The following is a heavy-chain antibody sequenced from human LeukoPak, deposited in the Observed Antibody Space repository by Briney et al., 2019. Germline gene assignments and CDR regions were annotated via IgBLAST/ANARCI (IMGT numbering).Heavy chain of an antibody. V-gene: IGHV1-69*04. Sequence: ASVKVSCKASGYIFTSYGISWVRQAPGQGLEWMGRIIPILGIANYAQKFQGRVTITADKSTSTAYMELSSLRSEDTAVYYCATIGTVSNYYYYYGMDVWGQGALVTVSS. J-gene: IGHJ6*02. CDR1: GYIFTSYG. CDR3: ATIGTVSNYYYYYGMDV. D-gene: IGHD4-17*01. CDR2: IIPILGIA.